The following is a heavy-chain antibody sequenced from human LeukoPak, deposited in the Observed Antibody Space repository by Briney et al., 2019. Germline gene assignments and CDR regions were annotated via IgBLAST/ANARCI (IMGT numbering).Heavy chain of an antibody. CDR3: AELGITMIGGV. D-gene: IGHD3-10*02. CDR2: IKQDGSEK. V-gene: IGHV3-7*01. CDR1: GFRISGYW. Sequence: GGSLRLSCAASGFRISGYWMSWVRQAPGKGLEWVANIKQDGSEKYYVDSVKGRFTISRDNAKNSLYLQMNSLRAEDTAVYYCAELGITMIGGVWGKGTTVTISS. J-gene: IGHJ6*04.